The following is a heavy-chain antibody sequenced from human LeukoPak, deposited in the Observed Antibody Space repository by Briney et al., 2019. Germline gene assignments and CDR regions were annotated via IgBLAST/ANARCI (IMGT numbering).Heavy chain of an antibody. J-gene: IGHJ4*02. Sequence: SETLSLTCTVSGDSISSYYWSWIRQPPGKGLEWIGYIYYTGRTDYNPSPKSRVTISVDTSKNQFSLELTSVTAADTAVYYCARDVGATPGYFDYWGQGTLVTVSS. CDR1: GDSISSYY. CDR3: ARDVGATPGYFDY. CDR2: IYYTGRT. D-gene: IGHD1-26*01. V-gene: IGHV4-59*01.